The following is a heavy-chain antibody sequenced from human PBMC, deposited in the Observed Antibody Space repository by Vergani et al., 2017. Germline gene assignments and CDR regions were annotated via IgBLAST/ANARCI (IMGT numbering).Heavy chain of an antibody. Sequence: QVQLQESGPGLVKPSQTLSLTCTVSGGPISSGSYYWSSIRQPAGKGLEWIWRIYTSGSTNYNPSLRSRVTIAVDTSKNQFSLKLSSVTAADTAVYYCARARVYSGSDNAFDVWGQGTMVTVSS. CDR3: ARARVYSGSDNAFDV. CDR1: GGPISSGSYY. V-gene: IGHV4-61*02. J-gene: IGHJ3*01. D-gene: IGHD1-26*01. CDR2: IYTSGST.